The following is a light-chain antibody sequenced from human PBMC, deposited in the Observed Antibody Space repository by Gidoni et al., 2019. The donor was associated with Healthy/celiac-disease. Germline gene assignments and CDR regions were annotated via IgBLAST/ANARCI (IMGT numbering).Light chain of an antibody. J-gene: IGKJ2*02. Sequence: DIQMTQSPSSLSASVGDRVTITCRASQSISSYLNWYQQQPGKAPKLLLYAASSVQSGDPSRFSGSGSGTDFTLTIGSLQPEDFATYYCQQSYSTLCTFGQGTKLEIK. CDR2: AAS. V-gene: IGKV1-39*01. CDR3: QQSYSTLCT. CDR1: QSISSY.